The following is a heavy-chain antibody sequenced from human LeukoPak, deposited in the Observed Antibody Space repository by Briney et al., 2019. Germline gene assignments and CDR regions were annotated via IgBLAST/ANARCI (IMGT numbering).Heavy chain of an antibody. Sequence: ASVKASCKASGYTFTTYYLHWVRQAPGQGLEWMGIISPSGGTTSYAQKFQGRVTMTRDTSTSTVYMELSSLRSDDTAVYYCARGGWDLTSSGVEYWGQGTLVTVSS. V-gene: IGHV1-46*01. D-gene: IGHD1-26*01. J-gene: IGHJ4*02. CDR1: GYTFTTYY. CDR2: ISPSGGTT. CDR3: ARGGWDLTSSGVEY.